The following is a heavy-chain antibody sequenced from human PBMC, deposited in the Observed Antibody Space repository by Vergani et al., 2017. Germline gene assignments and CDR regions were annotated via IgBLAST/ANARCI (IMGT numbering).Heavy chain of an antibody. CDR3: ARGRATKDYGDYLNWFDP. CDR1: GYTFTGYY. J-gene: IGHJ5*02. CDR2: INPNSGGT. Sequence: QVQLVQSGAEVKKPGASVKVSCKASGYTFTGYYMHWVRQAPGQGLEWMGWINPNSGGTNYAQKFQGRVTMTRDTSISTAYMELSRLRSDDTAVYYCARGRATKDYGDYLNWFDPWGQGTLVTVSS. V-gene: IGHV1-2*02. D-gene: IGHD4-17*01.